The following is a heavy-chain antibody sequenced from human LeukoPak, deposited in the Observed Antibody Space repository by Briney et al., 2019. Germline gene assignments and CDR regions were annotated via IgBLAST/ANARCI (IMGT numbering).Heavy chain of an antibody. CDR1: GYKFTSYW. CDR3: ARPVCSGGSCYSVYFDY. D-gene: IGHD2-15*01. V-gene: IGHV5-51*01. CDR2: IYPGDSDP. J-gene: IGHJ4*02. Sequence: GESLQLSCKGTGYKFTSYWIGWMRQMPGKGLEWMGIIYPGDSDPRYSPSFQGQVSISADKSISTAYLQWSSLKASDTAMYYCARPVCSGGSCYSVYFDYWGQGTLVTVSS.